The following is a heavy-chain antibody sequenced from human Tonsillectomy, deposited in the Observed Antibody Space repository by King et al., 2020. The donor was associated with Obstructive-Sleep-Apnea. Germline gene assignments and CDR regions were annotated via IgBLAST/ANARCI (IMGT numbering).Heavy chain of an antibody. CDR3: ARGPSLGEENDY. CDR1: GDSISTSYY. CDR2: IYYSGRT. J-gene: IGHJ4*02. D-gene: IGHD2-21*01. Sequence: LQLQESGPGLVKPSETLSLTCTVSGDSISTSYYWTWIRRPPGKGLEWIGTIYYSGRTYNNPPLKSRVTILVDKSKNQFSLNLTSVTAADTAVYYCARGPSLGEENDYWGQGTLVTVSS. V-gene: IGHV4-39*07.